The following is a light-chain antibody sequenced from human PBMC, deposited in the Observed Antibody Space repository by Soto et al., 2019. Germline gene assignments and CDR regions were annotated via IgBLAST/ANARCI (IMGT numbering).Light chain of an antibody. J-gene: IGKJ2*01. V-gene: IGKV3-15*01. CDR2: GAS. CDR3: QQYNNWPRT. Sequence: EIVMTQYPATLSVSPGERATLSCRASQSVSSKLAWYQQKPGQAPRLLINGASTRATGIPARFSGSGSGTEFTLTISSLQSEDFAVYYCQQYNNWPRTFGQGTKLEIK. CDR1: QSVSSK.